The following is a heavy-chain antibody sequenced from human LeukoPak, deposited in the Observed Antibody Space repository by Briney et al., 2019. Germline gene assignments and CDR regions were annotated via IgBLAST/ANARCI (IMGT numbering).Heavy chain of an antibody. J-gene: IGHJ4*02. V-gene: IGHV3-23*01. Sequence: GGSLRLSCAASGFTFSSYAMSWVRQAPGKGLEWVSGISSGGANTYYADSVRGRLTIFRDNSKNTLYLQMHRLRADDTAVYFCAKDSRLLITYFDYWGQGTLVTVSS. CDR1: GFTFSSYA. CDR2: ISSGGANT. CDR3: AKDSRLLITYFDY. D-gene: IGHD3-9*01.